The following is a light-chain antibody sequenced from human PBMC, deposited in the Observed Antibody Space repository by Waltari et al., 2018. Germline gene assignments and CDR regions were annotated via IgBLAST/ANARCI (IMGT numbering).Light chain of an antibody. CDR2: DAS. CDR3: QQRSNWPSIT. J-gene: IGKJ5*01. V-gene: IGKV3-11*01. CDR1: QSVSSY. Sequence: EIVLQKSPATLSSSPGERATLSCRASQSVSSYLAWYQQNPGQAPRLLIYDASNRATGIPARFSGSGSGTDFTLTISSLEPEDFAVYYCQQRSNWPSITFGQGTRLEIK.